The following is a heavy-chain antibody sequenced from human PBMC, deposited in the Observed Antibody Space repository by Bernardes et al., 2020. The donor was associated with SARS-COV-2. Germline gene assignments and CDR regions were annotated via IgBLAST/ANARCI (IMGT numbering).Heavy chain of an antibody. J-gene: IGHJ4*02. D-gene: IGHD1-26*01. V-gene: IGHV3-7*01. Sequence: GGSLRLSCAASGFIFSSYWMSWVRQAPGKGLEWVANIKGDGSQRSSLGSLRGRFTVSRDNAKNLLYLQMNSLRAEDTAVYYCARIDEETGRDYWGQGTLVTVSS. CDR1: GFIFSSYW. CDR2: IKGDGSQR. CDR3: ARIDEETGRDY.